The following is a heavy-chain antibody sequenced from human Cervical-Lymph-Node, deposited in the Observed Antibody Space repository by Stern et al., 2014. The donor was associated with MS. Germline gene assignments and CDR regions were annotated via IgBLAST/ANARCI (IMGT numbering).Heavy chain of an antibody. D-gene: IGHD6-13*01. CDR3: ARVHPDSSAWYMGYFDY. CDR1: GFSLTTRGMC. CDR2: IDWDEDK. Sequence: QITLKESGPAIVKPTQTLTLTCTFSGFSLTTRGMCVSWVRQPPGKALQXLAMIDWDEDKYYSTSLRSRLTVSKGPSKDQVALTMTNMDPEDTATYYCARVHPDSSAWYMGYFDYWGQGTLVSVSS. J-gene: IGHJ4*02. V-gene: IGHV2-70*20.